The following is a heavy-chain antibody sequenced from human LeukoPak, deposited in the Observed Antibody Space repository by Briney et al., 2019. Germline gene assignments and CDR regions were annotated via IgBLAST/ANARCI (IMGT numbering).Heavy chain of an antibody. D-gene: IGHD3-10*01. J-gene: IGHJ6*02. V-gene: IGHV3-66*01. CDR1: GFTVSSNY. Sequence: PGGSLRLSCAASGFTVSSNYMSWVRQAPGKGLEWVSVIYSGGSTYYADSVKGRFTISRDNSKNTLYLQMNSLRAEDTAVYYCARASQLLWFGESISVWGQGTTVTVSS. CDR3: ARASQLLWFGESISV. CDR2: IYSGGST.